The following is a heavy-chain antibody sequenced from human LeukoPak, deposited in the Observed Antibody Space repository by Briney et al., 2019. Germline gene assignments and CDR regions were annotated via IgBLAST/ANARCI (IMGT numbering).Heavy chain of an antibody. J-gene: IGHJ4*02. Sequence: PGGSLSLSCAASGFTFSSYWMSWVRQAPGKGLEWVANIKQDGSEKYYVDSVKGRFTISRDNAKNSLYLQMNSLRAEDTAVYYCPRSSSGWRNYYFDNWGQGTLVTVSS. D-gene: IGHD6-19*01. CDR1: GFTFSSYW. CDR2: IKQDGSEK. CDR3: PRSSSGWRNYYFDN. V-gene: IGHV3-7*01.